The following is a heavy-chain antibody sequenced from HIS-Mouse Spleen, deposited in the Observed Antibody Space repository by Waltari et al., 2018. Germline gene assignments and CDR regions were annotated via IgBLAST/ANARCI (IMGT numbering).Heavy chain of an antibody. CDR1: GFTFSSYG. CDR2: ISYDGSNK. V-gene: IGHV3-30*18. CDR3: AKDKHHAFDY. J-gene: IGHJ4*02. Sequence: QLQLVDSGGGVVQPGRSLRLSCAASGFTFSSYGMHWVRQAPGKGLEWVAVISYDGSNKYYADSVKGRFTISRDNSKNTLYLQMNSLRAEDTAVYYCAKDKHHAFDYWGQGTLVTVSS.